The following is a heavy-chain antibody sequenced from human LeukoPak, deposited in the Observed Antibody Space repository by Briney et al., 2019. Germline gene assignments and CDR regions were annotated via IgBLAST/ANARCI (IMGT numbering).Heavy chain of an antibody. V-gene: IGHV5-51*01. Sequence: GESLKISCKGSGYRFTTYWIGWVRQMPGKGLEWMGIIHPGDSDTRYSPSFQGQVTISADKSISTAYLQWSSLKASDTAMYYCARHSVVATPDLFDYWGQGTLVTVSS. J-gene: IGHJ4*02. CDR1: GYRFTTYW. D-gene: IGHD2-15*01. CDR2: IHPGDSDT. CDR3: ARHSVVATPDLFDY.